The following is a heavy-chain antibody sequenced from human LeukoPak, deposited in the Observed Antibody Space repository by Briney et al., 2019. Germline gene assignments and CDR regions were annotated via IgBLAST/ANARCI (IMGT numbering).Heavy chain of an antibody. Sequence: GSLRLSCAASGFTFRDFWMSWIRQPAGKGLEWIGRIYTSGSTNYNPSLKSRVTMSVDTSKNQFSLKLSSVTAADTAVYYCARDHYDFWSGPSYYYGMDVWGQGTTVTVSS. CDR1: GFTFRDFW. D-gene: IGHD3-3*01. CDR3: ARDHYDFWSGPSYYYGMDV. J-gene: IGHJ6*02. V-gene: IGHV4-4*07. CDR2: IYTSGST.